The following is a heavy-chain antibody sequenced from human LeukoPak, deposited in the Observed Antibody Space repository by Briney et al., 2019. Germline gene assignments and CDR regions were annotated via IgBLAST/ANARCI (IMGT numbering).Heavy chain of an antibody. Sequence: ASVKVSCKASGYTFTSYGISWVRQAPGQGLEWMGWISAHNGNTNYAQKLQGRVTMTTDTSTSTAYMELRSLRSDDTAVYYCARDHPYSSSWYELHYYYGMDVWGQGTTVTVSS. CDR3: ARDHPYSSSWYELHYYYGMDV. V-gene: IGHV1-18*01. CDR1: GYTFTSYG. CDR2: ISAHNGNT. D-gene: IGHD6-13*01. J-gene: IGHJ6*02.